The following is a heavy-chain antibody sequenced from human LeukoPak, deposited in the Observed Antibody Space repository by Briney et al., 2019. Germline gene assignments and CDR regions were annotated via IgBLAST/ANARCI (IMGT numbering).Heavy chain of an antibody. Sequence: GASVTVSFKASGYTFTGYYIHWVRQAPGQGLEWVGWSNPNSGGTNYAQRFQGRVSMRRDTSVSIAYMELSRLRSDDTAVYYCARVVVVAATPGLEFDYWGQGTLVTVSS. CDR2: SNPNSGGT. CDR1: GYTFTGYY. D-gene: IGHD2-15*01. CDR3: ARVVVVAATPGLEFDY. V-gene: IGHV1-2*02. J-gene: IGHJ4*02.